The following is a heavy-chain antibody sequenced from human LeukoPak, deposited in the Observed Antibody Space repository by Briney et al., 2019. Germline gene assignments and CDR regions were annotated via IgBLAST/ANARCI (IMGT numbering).Heavy chain of an antibody. Sequence: KPSETLSLTCTVSGGSISSYYWSWIRQPPGKGLEWIGYIYYSGSTYYNPSLKSRVTISVDTSKNQFSLKLSSVTAADTAVYYCARADYDSSGYSSLFDYWGQGTLVTVSS. CDR2: IYYSGST. J-gene: IGHJ4*02. CDR3: ARADYDSSGYSSLFDY. D-gene: IGHD3-22*01. CDR1: GGSISSYY. V-gene: IGHV4-59*08.